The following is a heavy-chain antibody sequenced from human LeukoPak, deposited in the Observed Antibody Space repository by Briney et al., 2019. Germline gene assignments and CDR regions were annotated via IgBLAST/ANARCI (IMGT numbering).Heavy chain of an antibody. V-gene: IGHV1-69*13. J-gene: IGHJ4*02. CDR1: VGTFSSYA. Sequence: ASVKVSCKASVGTFSSYAISWVRQAPGQGLEWMGGIIPIFGTANYAQKFQGRVTITADESTSTAYMELSSLRSEDTAVYYCARMSGYSYGAGFDYWGQGTLVTVSS. D-gene: IGHD5-18*01. CDR3: ARMSGYSYGAGFDY. CDR2: IIPIFGTA.